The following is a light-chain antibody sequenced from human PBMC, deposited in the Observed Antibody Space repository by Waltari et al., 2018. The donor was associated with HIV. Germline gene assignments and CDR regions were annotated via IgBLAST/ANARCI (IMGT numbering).Light chain of an antibody. CDR1: QSVLYSSNNKNY. J-gene: IGKJ2*01. Sequence: DIVMTQSPDSLAVSLGERATINCKSSQSVLYSSNNKNYSAWYQQKPGQPPKLLIYWASTRESGVPDRFSGSGSGTDFTLTISSLQAEDVAVYYCQQYYTTPNTFGQGTKLEIK. CDR2: WAS. V-gene: IGKV4-1*01. CDR3: QQYYTTPNT.